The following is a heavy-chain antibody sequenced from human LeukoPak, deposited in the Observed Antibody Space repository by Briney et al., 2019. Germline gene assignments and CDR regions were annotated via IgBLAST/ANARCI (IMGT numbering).Heavy chain of an antibody. D-gene: IGHD4-17*01. Sequence: SETLSLTCTVSGGSISGTYYWSWIRQPPGKGLEWIGYIYYTGTTDSNPSLKSRVTISLDTSKNQFSLNLSSVTAADTAVYYCARSTTVTYYYYGMDVWGQGTTVTVSS. CDR3: ARSTTVTYYYYGMDV. CDR2: IYYTGTT. V-gene: IGHV4-59*08. J-gene: IGHJ6*02. CDR1: GGSISGTYY.